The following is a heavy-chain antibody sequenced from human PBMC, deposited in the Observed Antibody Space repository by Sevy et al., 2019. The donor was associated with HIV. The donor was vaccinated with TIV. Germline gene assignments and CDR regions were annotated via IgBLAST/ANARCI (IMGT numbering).Heavy chain of an antibody. CDR2: FDPEDGET. D-gene: IGHD3-22*01. CDR1: GYTLTGLS. CDR3: ATAREYYQDSSCYSDF. J-gene: IGHJ4*02. V-gene: IGHV1-24*01. Sequence: ASVKVSCKVSGYTLTGLSMHWVRQAPGKGLEWMGRFDPEDGETIYAQNFQGRVTLTEDTSRDTAYMELSSLRYEDTAVYYCATAREYYQDSSCYSDFWGQGTLVTVSS.